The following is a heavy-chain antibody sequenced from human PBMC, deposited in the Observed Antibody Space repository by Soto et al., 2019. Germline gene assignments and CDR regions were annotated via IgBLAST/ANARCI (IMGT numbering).Heavy chain of an antibody. Sequence: ASVKVSFKASGYTFTGYYMHLGRQGPGPGLEWMGWINPNSGGTNYAQKFQGWVTMTRDTSISTAYMELSRLRSDDTAVYYCARDFSGYNWNLGPFDIWGQGTMVTVSS. V-gene: IGHV1-2*04. D-gene: IGHD1-20*01. CDR3: ARDFSGYNWNLGPFDI. CDR2: INPNSGGT. J-gene: IGHJ3*02. CDR1: GYTFTGYY.